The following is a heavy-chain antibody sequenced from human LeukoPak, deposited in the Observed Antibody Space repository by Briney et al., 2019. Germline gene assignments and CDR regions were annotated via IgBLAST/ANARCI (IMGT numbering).Heavy chain of an antibody. D-gene: IGHD3-22*01. Sequence: PSQTLSLTCTVSGDSISGNHYWNWIRQPAGKGLEWIGYIYYSGSTNYNPSLKSRVTISVDTSKNQFSLKLSSVTAADTAVYYCARQRAYYYDSSGYAHDYWGQGTLVTVSS. J-gene: IGHJ4*02. CDR2: IYYSGST. V-gene: IGHV4-61*09. CDR3: ARQRAYYYDSSGYAHDY. CDR1: GDSISGNHY.